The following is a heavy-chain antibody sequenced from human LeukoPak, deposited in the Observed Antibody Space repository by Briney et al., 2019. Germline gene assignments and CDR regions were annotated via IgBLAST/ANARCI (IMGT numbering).Heavy chain of an antibody. V-gene: IGHV4-34*01. CDR2: INQSGST. Sequence: PSETLSLTCALHGRSFSDYYWSWIRQPPGKGLEWIGEINQSGSTNYNPSLKSRVTISVDTSKNQFSLKLSSVTAADTAVYYCARSPPTGMDVWGQGTTVTVSS. CDR3: ARSPPTGMDV. D-gene: IGHD1-1*01. CDR1: GRSFSDYY. J-gene: IGHJ6*02.